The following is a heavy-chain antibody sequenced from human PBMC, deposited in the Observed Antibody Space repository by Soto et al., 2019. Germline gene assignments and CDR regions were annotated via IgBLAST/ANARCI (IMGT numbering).Heavy chain of an antibody. CDR3: ARGGTIDCSSTSCPLLFDP. J-gene: IGHJ5*02. Sequence: SETLSLTCAVSGGSISSGGYSWSWIRQRPGKGLEWIGYIYHSGSTYYNPSLKSRVTISVDRSKNQFSLKLSSVTAADTAVYYCARGGTIDCSSTSCPLLFDPWGQGTLVTVSS. CDR2: IYHSGST. D-gene: IGHD2-2*01. CDR1: GGSISSGGYS. V-gene: IGHV4-30-2*01.